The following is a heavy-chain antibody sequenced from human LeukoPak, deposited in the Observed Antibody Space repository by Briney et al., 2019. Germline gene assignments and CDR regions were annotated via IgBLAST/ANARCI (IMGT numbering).Heavy chain of an antibody. D-gene: IGHD3-10*01. V-gene: IGHV5-51*01. CDR3: ARLGYGSGSYYNSHFDY. Sequence: GESLKISCQASGYNFTTYWIAWVRQMPGKGLEWMGIIYPGDSDTTYSPSFQGQVTISADKSISTAYLQWSSLKASDTAMYYCARLGYGSGSYYNSHFDYWGQGTLVTVSS. CDR1: GYNFTTYW. CDR2: IYPGDSDT. J-gene: IGHJ4*02.